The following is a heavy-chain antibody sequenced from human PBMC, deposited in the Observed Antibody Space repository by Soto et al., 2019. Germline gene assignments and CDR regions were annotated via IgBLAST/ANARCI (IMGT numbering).Heavy chain of an antibody. D-gene: IGHD2-15*01. CDR1: GVCVSDYY. CDR2: ISAITTGQT. Sequence: PGGALSLSCAVSGVCVSDYYMSWIRQPPGKGLEWLSYISAITTGQTGYADSVKGRFTVSRDSAKSSMYLQMHSLRAEDPAVYYCAPRKVVDSNGGFDYWGQGALVTVSS. CDR3: APRKVVDSNGGFDY. J-gene: IGHJ4*02. V-gene: IGHV3-11*06.